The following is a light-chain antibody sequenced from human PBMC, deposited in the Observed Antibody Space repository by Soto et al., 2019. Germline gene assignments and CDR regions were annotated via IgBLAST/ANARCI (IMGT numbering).Light chain of an antibody. J-gene: IGKJ4*01. V-gene: IGKV1-33*01. Sequence: DIQMTQSPSSLSASVGDRVTITCQTSQDISNYLNWYQQKPGKAPKLLTYDASTLETGVPSTFSGSGSGTDFTFTISSLQPEDIATYYCQQYDNLPLTFGGGTKVEIK. CDR3: QQYDNLPLT. CDR2: DAS. CDR1: QDISNY.